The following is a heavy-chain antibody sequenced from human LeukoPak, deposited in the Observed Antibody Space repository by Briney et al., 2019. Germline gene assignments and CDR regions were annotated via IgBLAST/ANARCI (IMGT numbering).Heavy chain of an antibody. D-gene: IGHD6-19*01. J-gene: IGHJ4*02. CDR2: IYYSGST. CDR3: ARSASSGSTRGEFDY. V-gene: IGHV4-59*01. CDR1: GGSISSYY. Sequence: SETLSLTCTVSGGSISSYYWSWIRQPPGKGLEWIGYIYYSGSTNYNPSLKSRVTISVDTSKNQFSLKLSSVTAADTAVYYCARSASSGSTRGEFDYWGQGTLVTVSP.